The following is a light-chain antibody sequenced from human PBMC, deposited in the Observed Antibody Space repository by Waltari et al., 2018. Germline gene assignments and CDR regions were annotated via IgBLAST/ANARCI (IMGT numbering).Light chain of an antibody. CDR1: TSDVGKYTL. V-gene: IGLV2-23*02. Sequence: QSALTQPASVSGSPGQSITISCTGTTSDVGKYTLVPWYQQFPGKAPKVIIYEVSERPSGVSNRFSGSKSDNTATLTISGLQGADEAEYYCASYAGSRSSGLFGTGTKVIV. CDR3: ASYAGSRSSGL. CDR2: EVS. J-gene: IGLJ1*01.